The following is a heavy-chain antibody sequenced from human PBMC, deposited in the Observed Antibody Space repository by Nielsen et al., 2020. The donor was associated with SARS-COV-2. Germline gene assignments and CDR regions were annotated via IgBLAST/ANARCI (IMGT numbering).Heavy chain of an antibody. J-gene: IGHJ6*02. D-gene: IGHD2-15*01. CDR1: GGSISSYY. CDR3: AREGGSYGYYYYYGMDV. CDR2: IYYSGST. V-gene: IGHV4-59*13. Sequence: SETLSLTCTVSGGSISSYYWSWIRQPPGKGLEWIGYIYYSGSTNYNPSLKSRVTISVDTSKNQFSLKLSSETAADTAVYYCAREGGSYGYYYYYGMDVWGQGTTVTVSS.